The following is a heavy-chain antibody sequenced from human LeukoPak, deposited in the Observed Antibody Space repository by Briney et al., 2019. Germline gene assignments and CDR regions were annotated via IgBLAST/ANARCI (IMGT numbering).Heavy chain of an antibody. CDR1: GFTFDDYG. J-gene: IGHJ1*01. CDR2: INWNGGST. D-gene: IGHD3-22*01. Sequence: GSLRLSCAASGFTFDDYGMSWVRQAPGKGLEWVSGINWNGGSTGYADSVKGRFTISRDNAKNSLFLQMNSLRAEDTALYYCARDSNYDSSGYYYSVEYFQHWGQGTLVTVSS. CDR3: ARDSNYDSSGYYYSVEYFQH. V-gene: IGHV3-20*04.